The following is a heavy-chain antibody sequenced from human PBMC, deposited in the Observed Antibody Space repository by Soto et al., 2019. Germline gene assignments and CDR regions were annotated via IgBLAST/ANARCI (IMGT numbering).Heavy chain of an antibody. V-gene: IGHV4-59*08. CDR3: ARRYGGAVDY. CDR2: IYHSGST. Sequence: QVQLQESGPGLVKPSETLSLTCTGSGGSISSYYWSWIRQPPGKGLEWIGYIYHSGSTNYNPCLKSRVTLSVDTSKNQFSLKLSSVTAADTAVYYCARRYGGAVDYWGQGTLVTVSS. CDR1: GGSISSYY. D-gene: IGHD3-10*01. J-gene: IGHJ4*02.